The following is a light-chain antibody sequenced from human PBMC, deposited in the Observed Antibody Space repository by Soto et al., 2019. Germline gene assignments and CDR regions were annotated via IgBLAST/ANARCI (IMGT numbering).Light chain of an antibody. CDR2: ASS. CDR3: QLSGISPH. V-gene: IGKV3-20*01. CDR1: QSRGSNF. J-gene: IGKJ5*01. Sequence: VWAPSARPISFPPGARAPLSCQTSQSRGSNFLAWYQHKPGQAPRLLIYASSNRATGIPDRFSGSASGTDFTLTINRLEPEDFAVYYCQLSGISPHFGQGTRLEI.